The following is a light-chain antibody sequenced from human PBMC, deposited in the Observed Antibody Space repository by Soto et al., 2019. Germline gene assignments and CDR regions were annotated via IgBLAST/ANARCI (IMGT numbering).Light chain of an antibody. CDR2: SNN. CDR1: SSNIGSNT. V-gene: IGLV1-44*01. CDR3: AAWDDSLNGHV. J-gene: IGLJ1*01. Sequence: QSVLTQPPSASGTPGQRVIISCSGSSSNIGSNTVNWYQQVPGKAPKLLIYSNNQRHSGVPGRFSGSKSGTSASLAINGLQSEDETDYYCAAWDDSLNGHVFGTGTKLTVL.